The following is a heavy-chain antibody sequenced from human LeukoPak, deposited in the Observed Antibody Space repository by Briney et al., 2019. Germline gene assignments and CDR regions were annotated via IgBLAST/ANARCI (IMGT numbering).Heavy chain of an antibody. CDR1: GGSISSGGYY. V-gene: IGHV4-30-2*01. CDR3: ARAITMVRYNWFDP. CDR2: IYHSGST. J-gene: IGHJ5*02. D-gene: IGHD3-10*01. Sequence: SQTLSLTCTVSGGSISSGGYYWSWLRQPPGKGLEWIGYIYHSGSTYYNPSLKSRVTISVDRSKNQFSLKLSSVTAADTAVYYCARAITMVRYNWFDPWGQGTLVTVSS.